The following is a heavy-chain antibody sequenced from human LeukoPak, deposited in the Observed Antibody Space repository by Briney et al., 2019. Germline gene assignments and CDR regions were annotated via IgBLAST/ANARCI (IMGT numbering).Heavy chain of an antibody. CDR2: IIPIFGTA. Sequence: SSVKVFFKAFGGTFSSYAFSWGRQAPGQGLEWMGGIIPIFGTANYAQKFQGRVTITADESTSTAYMELSSLRSEDTAVYYCASLNEQGYWGQGTLVTVSS. CDR1: GGTFSSYA. J-gene: IGHJ4*02. D-gene: IGHD1-1*01. V-gene: IGHV1-69*01. CDR3: ASLNEQGY.